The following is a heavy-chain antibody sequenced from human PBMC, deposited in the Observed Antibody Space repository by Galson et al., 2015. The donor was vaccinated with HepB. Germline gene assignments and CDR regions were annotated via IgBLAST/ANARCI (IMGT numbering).Heavy chain of an antibody. Sequence: SLRLSCAASGFTFSSYSMNWVRQAPGKGLEWVSSISSSSSYIYYADSVKGRFTISRDNAKNSLYLQMNSLRAEDTAVYYCAREEVSYYYDSSGYCEGVHWGQGTLVTVSS. D-gene: IGHD3-22*01. CDR3: AREEVSYYYDSSGYCEGVH. J-gene: IGHJ4*02. CDR1: GFTFSSYS. CDR2: ISSSSSYI. V-gene: IGHV3-21*01.